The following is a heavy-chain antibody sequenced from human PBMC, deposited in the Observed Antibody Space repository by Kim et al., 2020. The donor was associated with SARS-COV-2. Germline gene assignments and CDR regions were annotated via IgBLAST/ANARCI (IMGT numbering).Heavy chain of an antibody. CDR1: GFTFSDYY. CDR2: ISSSGSTI. Sequence: GGSLRLSCAASGFTFSDYYMSWIRQAPGKGLEWVSYISSSGSTIYYADSVKGRFTISRDNAKNSLYLQMNSLRAEDTAVYYCARGGSSGWYVYYYYYGMDVWCQGTTVTVSS. V-gene: IGHV3-11*01. CDR3: ARGGSSGWYVYYYYYGMDV. J-gene: IGHJ6*02. D-gene: IGHD6-19*01.